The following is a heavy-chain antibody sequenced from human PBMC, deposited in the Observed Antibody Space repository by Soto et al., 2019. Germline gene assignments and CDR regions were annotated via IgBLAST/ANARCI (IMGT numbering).Heavy chain of an antibody. J-gene: IGHJ5*02. CDR2: IIPIFGTA. CDR3: ARASYARHWFDP. CDR1: GGTFSSYA. V-gene: IGHV1-69*06. Sequence: SVKVSCKASGGTFSSYAISWVRQAPGQGLEWMGGIIPIFGTANYAQKFQGRVTITADKSTSTAYMELSSLRSEDTAVYYCARASYARHWFDPWGQGTLVTVSS. D-gene: IGHD2-2*01.